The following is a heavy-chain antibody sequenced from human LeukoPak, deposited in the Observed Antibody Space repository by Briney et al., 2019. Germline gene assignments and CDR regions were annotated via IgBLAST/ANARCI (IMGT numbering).Heavy chain of an antibody. CDR2: IKEDGSEK. Sequence: GGSLRLSCAASGFRFSTYWMSWVRQAPGKGLEWVANIKEDGSEKDYVGSVKGRFTISRDNAKNSLFLQMNSLRVDDTAVYYCARGGSYYANWGQGTLVTVSS. J-gene: IGHJ4*02. V-gene: IGHV3-7*04. CDR1: GFRFSTYW. D-gene: IGHD3-10*01. CDR3: ARGGSYYAN.